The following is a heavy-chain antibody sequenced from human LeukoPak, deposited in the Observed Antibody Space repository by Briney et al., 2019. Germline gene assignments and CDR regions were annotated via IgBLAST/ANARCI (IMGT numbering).Heavy chain of an antibody. D-gene: IGHD3-22*01. J-gene: IGHJ5*02. Sequence: ASVTVSCKASGYTFTSYGISWVRQAPGQGLEWMGWISAYNGNTNYAQKLQGRVTMTTDTSTSTAYMGLGSLRSDDTAVYYCARDEARYSSGYYPNWFDPWGQGTLVTVSS. CDR2: ISAYNGNT. CDR3: ARDEARYSSGYYPNWFDP. V-gene: IGHV1-18*01. CDR1: GYTFTSYG.